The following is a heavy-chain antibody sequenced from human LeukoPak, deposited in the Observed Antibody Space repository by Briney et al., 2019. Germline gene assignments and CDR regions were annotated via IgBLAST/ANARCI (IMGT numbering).Heavy chain of an antibody. D-gene: IGHD3-22*01. J-gene: IGHJ4*02. V-gene: IGHV3-66*02. CDR2: IYSGGTT. CDR1: GFTVSSNY. CDR3: ARATYYDSSGYILDY. Sequence: GGSLRLSCAASGFTVSSNYMTWVRQAPGKGLEWVSVIYSGGTTYYADSVKGRFTISRDNSKNTLYLQMSSLRAEDTAVYYCARATYYDSSGYILDYWGQGTLVTVSS.